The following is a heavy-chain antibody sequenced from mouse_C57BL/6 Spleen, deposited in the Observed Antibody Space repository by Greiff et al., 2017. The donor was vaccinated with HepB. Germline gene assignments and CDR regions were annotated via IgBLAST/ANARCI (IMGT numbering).Heavy chain of an antibody. D-gene: IGHD2-4*01. CDR3: ARGDYDYAFAY. V-gene: IGHV3-1*01. Sequence: EVQLVESGPGMVKPSQSLSLTCTVTGYSFTSGYDWHWIRHFPGNKLEWMGYISYSGSTNYNPSLKSRISITHDTSKNHFFLKLNSVTTEDTATDYCARGDYDYAFAYWGQGTLVTVSA. CDR2: ISYSGST. CDR1: GYSFTSGYD. J-gene: IGHJ3*01.